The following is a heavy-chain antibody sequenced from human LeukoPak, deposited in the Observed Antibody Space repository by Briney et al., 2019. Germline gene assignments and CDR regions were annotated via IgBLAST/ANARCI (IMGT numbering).Heavy chain of an antibody. V-gene: IGHV1-69*13. D-gene: IGHD3-10*01. CDR3: ASVALLWFGEQATYYFDY. J-gene: IGHJ4*02. Sequence: ASVKVSCKASGGTFSSYAISWVRQAPGQGLEWMGGIIPIFGTANYAQKFQGRVTITADESTSTAYMELSSLRSEDTAVYYCASVALLWFGEQATYYFDYWGQGTLVTVSS. CDR1: GGTFSSYA. CDR2: IIPIFGTA.